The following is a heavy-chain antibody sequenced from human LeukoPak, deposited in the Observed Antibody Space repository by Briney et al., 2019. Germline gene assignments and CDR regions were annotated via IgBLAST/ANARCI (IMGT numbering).Heavy chain of an antibody. CDR2: IYDSGST. J-gene: IGHJ3*02. Sequence: SXTCAXSGGXISRXGYAWSWIRQPEXKGLEXXXYIYDSGSTYYNPALKSRITISVDRSKNQFSLKLSSVTAADTAVYYCAASYYYGSGSAVDAFDIWGQGTMVTVSS. D-gene: IGHD3-10*01. CDR3: AASYYYGSGSAVDAFDI. CDR1: GGXISRXGYA. V-gene: IGHV4-30-2*01.